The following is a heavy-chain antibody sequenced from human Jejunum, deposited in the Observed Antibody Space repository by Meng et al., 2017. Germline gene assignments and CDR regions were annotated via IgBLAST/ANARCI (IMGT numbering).Heavy chain of an antibody. CDR3: ARDNWGSIDY. Sequence: LQTSAPGLVRPPETLSPTCTVSGGFARSVSYYCTWVRQYPGKGLEWIGYNFDNGRTNYNPSLKSRVTMSVDTSRNQFSLKLSSVTAADTAVYYCARDNWGSIDYWGQGVLVTVSS. CDR2: NFDNGRT. J-gene: IGHJ4*02. CDR1: GGFARSVSYY. D-gene: IGHD7-27*01. V-gene: IGHV4-61*01.